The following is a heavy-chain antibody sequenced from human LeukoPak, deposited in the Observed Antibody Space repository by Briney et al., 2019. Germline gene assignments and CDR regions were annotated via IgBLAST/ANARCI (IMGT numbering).Heavy chain of an antibody. CDR2: IRSDGSNK. CDR1: GFTFSSYA. Sequence: GGSLRLSCAASGFTFSSYAMHWVRQAPGKGLEWVAFIRSDGSNKSYADSVKGRFTISRDNSKNTLYLQMNSLRAEDTAVYYCAKDQQIDYYGSGSYNDAFDLWGQGTMVSVSS. CDR3: AKDQQIDYYGSGSYNDAFDL. D-gene: IGHD3-10*01. J-gene: IGHJ3*01. V-gene: IGHV3-30*02.